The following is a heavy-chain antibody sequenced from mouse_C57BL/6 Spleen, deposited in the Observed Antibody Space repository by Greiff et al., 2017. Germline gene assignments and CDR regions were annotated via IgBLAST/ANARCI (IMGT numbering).Heavy chain of an antibody. J-gene: IGHJ4*01. V-gene: IGHV1-69*01. CDR2: IDPSDSYT. CDR1: GYTFTSYW. Sequence: QVQLKQPGAELVMPGASVKLSCKASGYTFTSYWMHWVKQRPGQGLEWIGEIDPSDSYTNYNQKFKGNSTLTVDKSSSTAYMQLSSLTSADSAVYYCARGGNEDYYAMDYWGQGTSVTVSS. D-gene: IGHD2-1*01. CDR3: ARGGNEDYYAMDY.